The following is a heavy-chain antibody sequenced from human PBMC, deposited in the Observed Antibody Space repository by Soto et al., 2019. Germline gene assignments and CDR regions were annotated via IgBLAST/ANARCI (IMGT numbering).Heavy chain of an antibody. CDR2: IIPIYGTT. CDR1: GHTFSSHA. V-gene: IGHV1-69*13. J-gene: IGHJ5*02. CDR3: ARDLGGCSAGSCRYNWFDP. Sequence: GAAVKVSCKTSGHTFSSHAISWVRQAPGQGLEWMGGIIPIYGTTNYAQNFQDRVTITADASTSTAYMELSSLRSDDTAVYYCARDLGGCSAGSCRYNWFDPWGQGTLVTVS. D-gene: IGHD2-15*01.